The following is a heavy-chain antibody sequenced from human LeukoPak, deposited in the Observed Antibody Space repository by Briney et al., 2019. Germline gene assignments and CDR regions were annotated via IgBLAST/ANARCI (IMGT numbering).Heavy chain of an antibody. CDR3: ARTIVGLYYFDY. CDR2: IYYSGST. J-gene: IGHJ4*02. V-gene: IGHV4-4*02. Sequence: SETLSLTCAVSGGSISSNNWWGWVRQPPGKGLEWIGYIYYSGSTNYNPSLKSRVTISVDTSKNQFSLKLSSVTAADTAVYYCARTIVGLYYFDYWGQGTRVTVSS. D-gene: IGHD1-26*01. CDR1: GGSISSNNW.